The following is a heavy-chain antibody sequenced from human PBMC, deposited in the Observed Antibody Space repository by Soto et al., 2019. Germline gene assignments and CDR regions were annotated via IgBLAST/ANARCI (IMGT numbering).Heavy chain of an antibody. J-gene: IGHJ4*02. V-gene: IGHV4-59*01. Sequence: QVQLQESGPGLVKPSETLSLTCTVSGDSISTYYWNWVRQPLGKGLEWIGYIYYLGRTNYNPSLRSRVTMSLDTSKNQISLNLNSVTAADTAVYYCVRDLVGLTPFDYWGQGILVTVSS. CDR2: IYYLGRT. CDR3: VRDLVGLTPFDY. D-gene: IGHD2-8*02. CDR1: GDSISTYY.